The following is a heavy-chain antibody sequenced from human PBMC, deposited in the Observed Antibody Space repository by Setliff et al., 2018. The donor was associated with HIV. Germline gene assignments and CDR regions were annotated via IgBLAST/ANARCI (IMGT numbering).Heavy chain of an antibody. Sequence: ASVKVSCKASGYTFTGYYMHWVRQAPGQGLEWMGWINPNSGGTKYTQKFQGRVAMTRDASISTAYMELSSLRSDDTAAYYCARGDLARDYYYMDVWGKGTTVTVS. V-gene: IGHV1-2*02. J-gene: IGHJ6*03. D-gene: IGHD5-12*01. CDR1: GYTFTGYY. CDR2: INPNSGGT. CDR3: ARGDLARDYYYMDV.